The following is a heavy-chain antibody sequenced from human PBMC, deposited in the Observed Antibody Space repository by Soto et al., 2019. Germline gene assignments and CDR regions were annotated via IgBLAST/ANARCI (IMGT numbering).Heavy chain of an antibody. J-gene: IGHJ3*02. CDR2: IYYSGST. V-gene: IGHV4-31*03. CDR3: AREIAAAGSDVAFDI. D-gene: IGHD6-13*01. Sequence: SETLSLTCTVSGGSISSGGYYWSWIRQHPGKGLEWIGYIYYSGSTYYNPSLKSRVTISVDTSKNQFSLKLSSVTAADTAVYSCAREIAAAGSDVAFDIWGQGTRGTVSS. CDR1: GGSISSGGYY.